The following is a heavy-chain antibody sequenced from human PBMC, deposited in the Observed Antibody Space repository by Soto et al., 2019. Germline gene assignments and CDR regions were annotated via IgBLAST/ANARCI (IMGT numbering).Heavy chain of an antibody. Sequence: EVRLVESGGGLGQPGGSLRLSCAASGFTFRNYWMYWVRQAPGKGLVWVSHINGDGSITAYADSVRGRFTISRDDAKNTLFLQMNSLRPEDTAVYYCVRGGNYVWGSYQDWGQRTLVTVSS. CDR3: VRGGNYVWGSYQD. J-gene: IGHJ4*02. V-gene: IGHV3-74*01. D-gene: IGHD3-16*02. CDR1: GFTFRNYW. CDR2: INGDGSIT.